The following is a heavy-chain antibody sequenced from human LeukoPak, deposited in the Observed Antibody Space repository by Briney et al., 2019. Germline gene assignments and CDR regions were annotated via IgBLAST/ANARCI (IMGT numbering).Heavy chain of an antibody. J-gene: IGHJ4*02. Sequence: GGSLRLSCADSGFTFSRYNMNWVRQAPGKGLEWVGSISSSSGYMYYADSVKGRFTISRDNSKNSLYLQMNSLRAEDTAVYYCARGSEWEPLYYFDYWGQGTLVTVSS. CDR1: GFTFSRYN. CDR3: ARGSEWEPLYYFDY. D-gene: IGHD1-26*01. CDR2: ISSSSGYM. V-gene: IGHV3-21*01.